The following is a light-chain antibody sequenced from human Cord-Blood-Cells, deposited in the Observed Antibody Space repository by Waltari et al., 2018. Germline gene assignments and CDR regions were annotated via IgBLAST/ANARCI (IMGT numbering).Light chain of an antibody. CDR3: SSYTSSSTPWV. J-gene: IGLJ3*02. Sequence: QSALPQPASVSGSPGQSITISSTGTSSDVGGYNYVPWYQQHPGKAPKLMIYDVSNRPSGVSNRFSGSKSGNTASLTISGLQAEDEADYYCSSYTSSSTPWVFGGGTKLTVL. CDR1: SSDVGGYNY. V-gene: IGLV2-14*03. CDR2: DVS.